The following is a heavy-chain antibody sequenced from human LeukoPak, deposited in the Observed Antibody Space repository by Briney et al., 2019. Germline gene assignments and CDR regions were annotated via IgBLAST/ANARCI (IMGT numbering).Heavy chain of an antibody. V-gene: IGHV1-69*06. D-gene: IGHD1-26*01. CDR2: IIPIFGTA. CDR1: GGTFSSYA. Sequence: SVKVSCMASGGTFSSYAISWVRQAPGQGLEWMGGIIPIFGTANYAQKFQGRVTITADKSTSTDYMELSSLRSEDTAVYYCARVIRGRSYFQNYYYYYMDVWGKGTTVTVSS. CDR3: ARVIRGRSYFQNYYYYYMDV. J-gene: IGHJ6*03.